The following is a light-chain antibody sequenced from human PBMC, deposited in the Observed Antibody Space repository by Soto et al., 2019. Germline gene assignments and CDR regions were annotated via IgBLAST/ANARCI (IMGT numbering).Light chain of an antibody. Sequence: DIVMTLYPASLAVSLRERASLNCKSSQSLLINSNKKNYLAWYQQRPGQPPKLLIYWASSRESGVPDRFTGSGSGTDFTLSISSLQAEDVAVYYCQQFYSSPLTFGGGTKVDIK. J-gene: IGKJ4*01. V-gene: IGKV4-1*01. CDR2: WAS. CDR3: QQFYSSPLT. CDR1: QSLLINSNKKNY.